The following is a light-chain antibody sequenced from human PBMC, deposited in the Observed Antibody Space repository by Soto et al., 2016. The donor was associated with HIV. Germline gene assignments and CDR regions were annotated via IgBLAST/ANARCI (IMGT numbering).Light chain of an antibody. J-gene: IGKJ3*01. CDR3: QQYNSYT. Sequence: DIQMTQSPSTLSASVGDRVTITCRASQSISNWLAWYQQKPGKAPKLLIYKASSLESGVPSRFSGSGSGTEFTLTISSLQPDDFATYYCQQYNSYTFGPGTKVEIK. CDR1: QSISNW. V-gene: IGKV1-5*03. CDR2: KAS.